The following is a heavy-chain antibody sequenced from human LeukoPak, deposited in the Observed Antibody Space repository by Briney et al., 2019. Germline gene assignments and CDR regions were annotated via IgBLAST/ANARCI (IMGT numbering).Heavy chain of an antibody. CDR1: GFTFSIYW. CDR3: ARVPSLNYDSSGYFDY. CDR2: IKQDGSEK. D-gene: IGHD3-22*01. J-gene: IGHJ4*02. V-gene: IGHV3-7*01. Sequence: GGSLRLSCAASGFTFSIYWMSWVRQAPGKGLEWVANIKQDGSEKYYVDSVKGRFTISRDNAKNSLYLQMNSLRAEDTAVYYCARVPSLNYDSSGYFDYWGQGTLVTVSS.